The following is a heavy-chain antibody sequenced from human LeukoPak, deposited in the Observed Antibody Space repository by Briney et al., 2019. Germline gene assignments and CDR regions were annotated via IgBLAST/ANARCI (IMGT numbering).Heavy chain of an antibody. CDR3: ARGLGSGSYYHN. CDR2: IYYSGST. V-gene: IGHV4-59*01. D-gene: IGHD3-10*01. J-gene: IGHJ4*02. Sequence: SETLSLTCTVSGGSISSYYWSWIRQPPGKGLEWIGYIYYSGSTNYNPSLKGRVTISVDTSKNQFSLKLSSVTAADTAVYYCARGLGSGSYYHNWAQGTLVAVSS. CDR1: GGSISSYY.